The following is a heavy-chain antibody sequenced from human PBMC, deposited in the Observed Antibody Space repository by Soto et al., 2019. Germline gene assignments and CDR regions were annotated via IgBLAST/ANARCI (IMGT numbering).Heavy chain of an antibody. Sequence: QVQVVESGGGVVQPGTSLRLSCAASGFTFSVSAIHWVRQAPGKGLEWVAVISSDGSHQYYADSVRGRFTISRDNPKNTLYLQMNSLRAEGTAVYYCARPYCRSTRCYLYYYGMDVWGPGTTVTVSS. D-gene: IGHD2-2*01. J-gene: IGHJ6*02. V-gene: IGHV3-30-3*01. CDR1: GFTFSVSA. CDR2: ISSDGSHQ. CDR3: ARPYCRSTRCYLYYYGMDV.